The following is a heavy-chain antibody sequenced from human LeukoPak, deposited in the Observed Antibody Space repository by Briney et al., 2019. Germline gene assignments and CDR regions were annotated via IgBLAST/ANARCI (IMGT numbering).Heavy chain of an antibody. CDR3: AKLYDSGGYWRSDNFDY. CDR2: IGGSGGRT. J-gene: IGHJ4*02. V-gene: IGHV3-23*01. D-gene: IGHD3-22*01. CDR1: GYIFSSYA. Sequence: QPGGSLRLSCEASGYIFSSYAMSWVRQAPGKGLEWVSGIGGSGGRTYYADFVKGRFTISRDASKNTLYLQMNSLRAEDTADYFCAKLYDSGGYWRSDNFDYWGQGTLVTVSS.